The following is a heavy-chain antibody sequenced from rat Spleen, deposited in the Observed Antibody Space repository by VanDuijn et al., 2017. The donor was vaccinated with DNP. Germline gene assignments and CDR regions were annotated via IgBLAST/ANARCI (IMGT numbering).Heavy chain of an antibody. V-gene: IGHV2-72*01. Sequence: QVQLEESGPGLMQPSETLSLTCTVSGFSLTSNGVGWVRQPLGTGLVWMGTIWAGGSVNYNSVVQSRLRINRDTSKSQVFLKMSSLQPEDTGTYYCVRHGDYGLLGDYWGQGVKVTVSS. D-gene: IGHD1-6*01. J-gene: IGHJ2*01. CDR3: VRHGDYGLLGDY. CDR2: IWAGGSV. CDR1: GFSLTSNG.